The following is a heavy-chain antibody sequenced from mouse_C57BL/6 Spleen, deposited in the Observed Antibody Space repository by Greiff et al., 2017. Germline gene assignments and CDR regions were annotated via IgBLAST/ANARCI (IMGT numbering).Heavy chain of an antibody. V-gene: IGHV1-80*01. Sequence: VQLQQSGAELVKPGASVKISCKASGYAFSSYWMNWVKQRPGKGLEWIGQIYPGDGDTNYNGKFKGKATLTADTSSSTAYMQLSSLTSEDSAVYFCARDGYYYGTYFDYWGQGTTLTVSS. CDR1: GYAFSSYW. CDR3: ARDGYYYGTYFDY. J-gene: IGHJ2*01. D-gene: IGHD1-1*01. CDR2: IYPGDGDT.